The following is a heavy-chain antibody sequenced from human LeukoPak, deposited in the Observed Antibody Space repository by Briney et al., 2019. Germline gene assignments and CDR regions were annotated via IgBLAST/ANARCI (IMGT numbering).Heavy chain of an antibody. V-gene: IGHV3-23*01. CDR3: AKGGQSSGRFDP. J-gene: IGHJ5*02. CDR1: GFTFSSYA. CDR2: ISGSGGST. Sequence: GGSLRLSCAASGFTFSSYAMSWVRQAPGKGLEWVSAISGSGGSTYYADSVKGRFTISRDNSKNTLYMQMNSLRAEDTAVYYCAKGGQSSGRFDPWGQGTPVTASS. D-gene: IGHD2-15*01.